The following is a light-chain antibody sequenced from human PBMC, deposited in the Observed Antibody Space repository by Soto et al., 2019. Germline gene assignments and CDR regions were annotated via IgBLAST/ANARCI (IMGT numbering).Light chain of an antibody. Sequence: QSVLTQPASVSGSPGQSITISCTGTSSDVGGYNYVSWYQQHPGKAPKLMIYDVSNRPSGVSNRFSGSKSGNTASLTISVFLAEDEADYYCSSYTSSSSPYVFGTGTKVTVL. V-gene: IGLV2-14*01. CDR2: DVS. J-gene: IGLJ1*01. CDR3: SSYTSSSSPYV. CDR1: SSDVGGYNY.